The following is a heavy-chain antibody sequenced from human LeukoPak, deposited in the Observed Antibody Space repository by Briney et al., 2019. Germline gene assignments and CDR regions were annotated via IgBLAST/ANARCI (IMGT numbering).Heavy chain of an antibody. J-gene: IGHJ4*02. CDR3: ARVYTAMVTAIDY. Sequence: GGSLRLSCAASGFTFSSYSMNWVRQAPGKGLEWVSSISSSSSYIYYADSVKGRFTISRDNAKNSLYLQMNSLRAEDTAVYYCARVYTAMVTAIDYWGQGTLVTVSS. D-gene: IGHD5-18*01. CDR2: ISSSSSYI. CDR1: GFTFSSYS. V-gene: IGHV3-21*01.